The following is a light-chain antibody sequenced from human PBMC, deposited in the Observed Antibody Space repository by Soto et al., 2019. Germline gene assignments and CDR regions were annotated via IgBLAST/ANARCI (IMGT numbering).Light chain of an antibody. CDR3: QQRRSWPIA. Sequence: EIVLTQSPATLSLSPGERATLSCRASQTVNNYLAWYQQKPGQAPRLLIYDASNRATGIPARFSGSGSETDFTLTISSLEPEDFAVYYCQQRRSWPIAFGQGTRLEIK. V-gene: IGKV3-11*01. J-gene: IGKJ5*01. CDR1: QTVNNY. CDR2: DAS.